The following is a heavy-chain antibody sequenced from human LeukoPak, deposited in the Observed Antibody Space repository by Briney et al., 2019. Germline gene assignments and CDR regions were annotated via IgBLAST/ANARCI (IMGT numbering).Heavy chain of an antibody. CDR1: GFTFSSYG. Sequence: GGSLRLSCAASGFTFSSYGMHWVRQAPGKGLEWVAVIWYDGSNKYYADSVKGRFTISRDNSKNTLYLQMNSLRAEDTAVYYCARDLDTAMDRYYYYYYGMDVWGQGTTVTVSS. CDR2: IWYDGSNK. V-gene: IGHV3-33*01. CDR3: ARDLDTAMDRYYYYYYGMDV. D-gene: IGHD5-18*01. J-gene: IGHJ6*02.